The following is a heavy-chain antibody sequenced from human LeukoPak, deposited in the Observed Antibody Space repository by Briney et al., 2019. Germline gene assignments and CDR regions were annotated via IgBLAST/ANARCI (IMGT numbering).Heavy chain of an antibody. CDR3: ARGVGGSHPLDY. Sequence: RPSETLSLTCTVSGGSVSRSPYYWGWIRQPPGKGLEWIGNIYYSGSTYYNPSLKSRVTISVDTSKNQFSLKLSSVTAADTAVYYCARGVGGSHPLDYWGQGTLVTVSS. CDR1: GGSVSRSPYY. J-gene: IGHJ4*02. V-gene: IGHV4-39*07. CDR2: IYYSGST. D-gene: IGHD3-16*01.